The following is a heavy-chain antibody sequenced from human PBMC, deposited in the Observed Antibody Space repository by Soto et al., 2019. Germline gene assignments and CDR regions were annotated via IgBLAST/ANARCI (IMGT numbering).Heavy chain of an antibody. CDR1: GYTFTSYG. V-gene: IGHV1-18*01. Sequence: ASVKVSCKASGYTFTSYGSSWVRQAPGQGLEWMGWISAYNGNTNYAQKLQGRVTITRDTSASTAYMELSSLRSEDTAVYYCATGQPSYSGSHKSAAAFDIWGHGTMVTVSS. CDR2: ISAYNGNT. J-gene: IGHJ3*02. CDR3: ATGQPSYSGSHKSAAAFDI. D-gene: IGHD1-26*01.